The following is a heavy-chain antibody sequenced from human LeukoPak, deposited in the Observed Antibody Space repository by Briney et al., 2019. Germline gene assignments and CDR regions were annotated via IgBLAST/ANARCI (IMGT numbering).Heavy chain of an antibody. CDR1: GGSITSYY. Sequence: SETLSLTCTVSGGSITSYYWSWIRQSPGKGLEWIGDIYYRGSTNYNPSFKSRVSISVDTSKNQYSLKLSSVTAADTAVYYCAKGTSNWYNYFAYWGQGTLATVSS. D-gene: IGHD6-13*01. CDR3: AKGTSNWYNYFAY. V-gene: IGHV4-59*01. CDR2: IYYRGST. J-gene: IGHJ4*02.